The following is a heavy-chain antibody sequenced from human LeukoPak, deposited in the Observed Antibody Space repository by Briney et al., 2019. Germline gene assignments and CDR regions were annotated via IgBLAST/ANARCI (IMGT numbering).Heavy chain of an antibody. Sequence: GGSLRLSCAASGFTFSTYSMNWVRQAPGKGLEWVSSISSSSSYIFYADSLKGRFTISRDNAKNSLFPQMNSLRAEDTAVYYCARARDGYYPLEYWGQGTLVTVSS. CDR3: ARARDGYYPLEY. CDR2: ISSSSSYI. CDR1: GFTFSTYS. J-gene: IGHJ4*02. D-gene: IGHD5-24*01. V-gene: IGHV3-21*01.